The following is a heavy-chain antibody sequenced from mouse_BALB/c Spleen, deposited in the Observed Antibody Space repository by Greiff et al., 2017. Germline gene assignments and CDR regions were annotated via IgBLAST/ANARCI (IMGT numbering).Heavy chain of an antibody. J-gene: IGHJ4*01. CDR1: GYTFTSYY. D-gene: IGHD2-4*01. CDR3: ARPLYDYDRYYAMDY. V-gene: IGHV1S56*01. CDR2: IYPGNVNT. Sequence: QVQLQQSGPELVKPGASVRISCKASGYTFTSYYIHWVKQRPGQGLEWIGWIYPGNVNTKYNEKFKGKATLTADKSSSTAYMQLSSLTSEDSAVYFCARPLYDYDRYYAMDYWGQGTSVTVSS.